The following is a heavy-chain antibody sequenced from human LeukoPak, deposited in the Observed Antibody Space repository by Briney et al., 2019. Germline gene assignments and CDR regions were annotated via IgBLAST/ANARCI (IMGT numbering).Heavy chain of an antibody. D-gene: IGHD3-10*01. CDR3: AREDGSGSYLIY. Sequence: GGSLRLSCAASGFTFRSYSMNWVRQAPGKGLEWVSYIRSGPTYYADSVSGRFTISRDNAKNSLYLQMNSLRDEDTAVYYCAREDGSGSYLIYWGQGTPVTVSS. CDR2: IRSGPT. CDR1: GFTFRSYS. V-gene: IGHV3-48*02. J-gene: IGHJ4*02.